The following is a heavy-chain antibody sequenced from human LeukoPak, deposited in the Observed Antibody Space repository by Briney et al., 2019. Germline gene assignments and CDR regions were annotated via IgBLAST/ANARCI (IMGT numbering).Heavy chain of an antibody. D-gene: IGHD3-10*01. CDR3: ARDRGFGQDTFGF. Sequence: ASVKVSCKASGYTFSSYGISWVRQAPGQGLEWVGWISTYNSDANYAQKFQGRVTMTAETSTTTAYMELRSLRSDDTAVYYCARDRGFGQDTFGFCGQGTLVTVSS. V-gene: IGHV1-18*01. CDR2: ISTYNSDA. J-gene: IGHJ4*02. CDR1: GYTFSSYG.